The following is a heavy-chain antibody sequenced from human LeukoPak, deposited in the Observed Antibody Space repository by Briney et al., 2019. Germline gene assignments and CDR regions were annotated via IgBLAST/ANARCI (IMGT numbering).Heavy chain of an antibody. D-gene: IGHD3-16*01. Sequence: GGSLRLSCAASGFTFSSYTMNWVRQAPGKGLEWVSYISSSSSTIYYADSVKGRFTISRDNSKNTLYLQMNSLRAEDTAVYYCASEIGKLGRGYFDYWGQGTLVTVSS. J-gene: IGHJ4*02. CDR3: ASEIGKLGRGYFDY. CDR1: GFTFSSYT. V-gene: IGHV3-48*01. CDR2: ISSSSSTI.